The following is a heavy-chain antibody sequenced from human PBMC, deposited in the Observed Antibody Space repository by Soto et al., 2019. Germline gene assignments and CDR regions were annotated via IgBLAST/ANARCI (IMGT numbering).Heavy chain of an antibody. Sequence: QVQLVQSGAEVKKPGASVKVSCEASGYTFTSYGITWVRQAPGQGLEWMGWISAYNGNTRYAQKLRGRVTMTTDTSTRTAYMALRSLRSADTDVSYFAREPNYFDYWGQGNLVTVSS. CDR1: GYTFTSYG. J-gene: IGHJ4*02. CDR2: ISAYNGNT. V-gene: IGHV1-18*01. CDR3: AREPNYFDY.